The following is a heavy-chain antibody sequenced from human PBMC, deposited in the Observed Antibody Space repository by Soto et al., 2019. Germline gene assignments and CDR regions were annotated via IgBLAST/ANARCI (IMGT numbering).Heavy chain of an antibody. Sequence: ASVKVSCKASGYTFTSYGISWVRQAPGQGLEWMGWISAYNGNTNYAQKLQGRVTMTTDTSTSTAYMELRSLRSDDTAVYYCARDLFLEWLINNLFDSWGQGTLVTVSS. CDR3: ARDLFLEWLINNLFDS. D-gene: IGHD3-3*01. V-gene: IGHV1-18*01. CDR1: GYTFTSYG. CDR2: ISAYNGNT. J-gene: IGHJ5*01.